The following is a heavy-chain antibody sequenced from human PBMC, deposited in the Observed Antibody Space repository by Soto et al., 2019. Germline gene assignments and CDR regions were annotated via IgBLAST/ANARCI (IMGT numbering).Heavy chain of an antibody. D-gene: IGHD6-25*01. Sequence: SETLSLTCAVYGGSFSGYYWSWIRQPPGKGLEWIGEINHSGSTNYNPSLKSRVTISVDTSKNQFSLKLSSVTAADTAVYYCARRQKQRRGVSGFDYWGQGTLVTVSS. CDR2: INHSGST. V-gene: IGHV4-34*01. CDR1: GGSFSGYY. J-gene: IGHJ4*02. CDR3: ARRQKQRRGVSGFDY.